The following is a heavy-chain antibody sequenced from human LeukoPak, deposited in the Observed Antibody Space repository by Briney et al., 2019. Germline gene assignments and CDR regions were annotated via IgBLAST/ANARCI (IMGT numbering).Heavy chain of an antibody. J-gene: IGHJ4*02. CDR3: ARLLAARPVYYFDY. V-gene: IGHV4-38-2*01. CDR2: IYHSGST. CDR1: GYSISSGYY. D-gene: IGHD6-6*01. Sequence: PSETLSLTCAVSGYSISSGYYWGWIRQPPGKGLEWIGSIYHSGSTYYNPSLKSRVTISVDTSKNQFSLKLSSVTAADTAVYYCARLLAARPVYYFDYWGQGTLVTVSS.